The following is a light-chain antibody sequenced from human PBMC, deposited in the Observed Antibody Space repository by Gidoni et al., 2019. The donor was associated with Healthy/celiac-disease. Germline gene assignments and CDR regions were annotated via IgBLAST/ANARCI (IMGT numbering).Light chain of an antibody. CDR3: MQALQTPWT. CDR1: QSLLHSNGYNY. J-gene: IGKJ1*01. Sequence: VLTQSPLSLPVTPGEPAPISCRSSQSLLHSNGYNYLDWYLQKPGQSPQLLIYLGSNRSSGVPDRFSGSGSGTDFTLKISRVEAEDVGIYYCMQALQTPWTFGQGTKVEIK. V-gene: IGKV2-28*01. CDR2: LGS.